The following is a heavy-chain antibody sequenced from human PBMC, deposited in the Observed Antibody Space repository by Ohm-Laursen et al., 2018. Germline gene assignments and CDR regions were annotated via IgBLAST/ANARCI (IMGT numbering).Heavy chain of an antibody. D-gene: IGHD5/OR15-5a*01. V-gene: IGHV3-7*01. CDR2: IKQDASEK. CDR1: GFTINTFW. J-gene: IGHJ6*02. Sequence: FLRLSCSASGFTINTFWMTWVRQVPGKGLEWVANIKQDASEKYYADSVKGRFTISRDNSKNTLYLQMNSLRAEDTAVYYCASRLRSGMDVWGQGTTVTVPS. CDR3: ASRLRSGMDV.